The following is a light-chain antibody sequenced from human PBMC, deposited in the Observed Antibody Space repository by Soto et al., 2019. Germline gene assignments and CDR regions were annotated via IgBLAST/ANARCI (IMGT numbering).Light chain of an antibody. Sequence: QSVLTQPPSVSGAPGQRVTISCTGNSSNIGAGHDVHWYQHLPGTAPKLLVYGNINRPSGVPDRFSGSKSGTSASLAITGLQAEYEADYYCQSYESSLSGSVLFGGGTKLTVL. CDR3: QSYESSLSGSVL. V-gene: IGLV1-40*01. CDR1: SSNIGAGHD. J-gene: IGLJ2*01. CDR2: GNI.